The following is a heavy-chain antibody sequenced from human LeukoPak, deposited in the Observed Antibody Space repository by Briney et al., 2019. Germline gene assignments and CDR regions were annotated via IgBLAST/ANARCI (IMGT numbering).Heavy chain of an antibody. CDR3: ARRGYSSGWLDY. CDR1: GFTFSSYG. CDR2: ISGSGGST. D-gene: IGHD6-19*01. Sequence: PGGSLRLSCAASGFTFSSYGMGWVRQAPGKGLEWVSAISGSGGSTYYADSVKGRFTISRDNSKNTLYLQMNSLRAEDTAVYYCARRGYSSGWLDYWGQGTLVTVSS. J-gene: IGHJ4*02. V-gene: IGHV3-23*01.